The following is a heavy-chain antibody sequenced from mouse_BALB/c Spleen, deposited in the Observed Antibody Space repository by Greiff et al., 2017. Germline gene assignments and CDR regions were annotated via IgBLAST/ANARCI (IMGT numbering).Heavy chain of an antibody. V-gene: IGHV1S41*01. D-gene: IGHD2-1*01. J-gene: IGHJ3*01. Sequence: DLVKPGASVKLSCKASGYTFTSYWINWIKQRPGQGLEWIGRIAPGSGSTYYNEMFKGKATLTVDTSSSTAYIQLSSLSSEDSAVYFCAYYGNYGAAWFAYWGQGTLVTVSA. CDR2: IAPGSGST. CDR1: GYTFTSYW. CDR3: AYYGNYGAAWFAY.